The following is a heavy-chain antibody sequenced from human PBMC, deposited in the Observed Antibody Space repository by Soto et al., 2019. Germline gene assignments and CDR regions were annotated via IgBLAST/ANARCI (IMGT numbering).Heavy chain of an antibody. V-gene: IGHV3-48*02. CDR1: GVTFSSYS. CDR3: ARSPYYYDSSNYYGY. Sequence: EVQLVESGGGLVQPGGSLRLSCAASGVTFSSYSMNWVRQAPGEGQEWVSYISSSSSTIYYADSVKGRFTISRDNAKNSLYLQLNSLRDEDTAVYYCARSPYYYDSSNYYGYWGQGTLVTVSS. CDR2: ISSSSSTI. D-gene: IGHD3-22*01. J-gene: IGHJ4*02.